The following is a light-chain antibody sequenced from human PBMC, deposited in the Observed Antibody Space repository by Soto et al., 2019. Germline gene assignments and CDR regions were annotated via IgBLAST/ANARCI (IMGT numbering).Light chain of an antibody. CDR2: LNSDGSH. V-gene: IGLV4-69*01. CDR3: QTWGTGHVV. CDR1: SGHSSYA. Sequence: QPVLTQSPSASASLGASVKLTCTLSSGHSSYAIAWHQQQPEKGPRYLMKLNSDGSHSKGDGIPDRFSGSISGAERYLTISGLQSDDEADYYCQTWGTGHVVFGGGTKLTAL. J-gene: IGLJ2*01.